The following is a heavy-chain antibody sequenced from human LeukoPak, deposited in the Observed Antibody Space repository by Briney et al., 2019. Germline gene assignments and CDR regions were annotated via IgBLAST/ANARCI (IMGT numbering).Heavy chain of an antibody. CDR1: GFTFSSYG. CDR3: AKDHGSMIVVVITPFDY. Sequence: GGSLRLSCAASGFTFSSYGIHWVRQAPGKGLEWVAVISYDGSKEYYADSVKGRFTISRDNSKNTLYLQMNSLRAEDTAVYYCAKDHGSMIVVVITPFDYWGQGTLVTVSS. CDR2: ISYDGSKE. V-gene: IGHV3-30*18. J-gene: IGHJ4*02. D-gene: IGHD3-22*01.